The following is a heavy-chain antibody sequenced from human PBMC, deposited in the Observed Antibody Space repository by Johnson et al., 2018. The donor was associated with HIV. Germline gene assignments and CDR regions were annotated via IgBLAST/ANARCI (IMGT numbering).Heavy chain of an antibody. V-gene: IGHV3-13*01. Sequence: MQLVESGGGLVQPGGSLRLSCAASGFSFSSSDIYWVRQFTGKGLEWVSGIGSGGLTYYLDSVKGRFTISRENAKDSLYLQMNSLRAGDTAVYYCARMMYSRGAFDIWGQGTMVTVSS. CDR1: GFSFSSSD. J-gene: IGHJ3*02. CDR3: ARMMYSRGAFDI. CDR2: IGSGGLT. D-gene: IGHD6-13*01.